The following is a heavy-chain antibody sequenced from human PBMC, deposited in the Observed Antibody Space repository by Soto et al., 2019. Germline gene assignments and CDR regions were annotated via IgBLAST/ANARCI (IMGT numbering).Heavy chain of an antibody. CDR1: GYSFTSYW. D-gene: IGHD1-26*01. V-gene: IGHV5-51*01. Sequence: PGEPLKISCKGSGYSFTSYWIGWVRQMPGKGLEWMGIIYPGDSDTRYSPSFQGQVTISADKSISTAYLQWSSLKASDTAMYYCARHETREGGIGGMDVWGQGTTVTVSS. CDR2: IYPGDSDT. CDR3: ARHETREGGIGGMDV. J-gene: IGHJ6*02.